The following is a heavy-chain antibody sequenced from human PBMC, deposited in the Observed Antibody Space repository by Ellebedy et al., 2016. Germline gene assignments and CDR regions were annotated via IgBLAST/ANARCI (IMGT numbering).Heavy chain of an antibody. J-gene: IGHJ6*02. CDR1: GFTFSGSA. CDR3: TSPRSKLVVAATKGYYYYGMDV. Sequence: GGSLRLSXAASGFTFSGSAMHWVRQASGKGLEWVGRIRSKANSYATAYAASVKGRFTISRDDSKNTAYLQMNSLKTEDTAVYYCTSPRSKLVVAATKGYYYYGMDVWGQGTTVTVSS. D-gene: IGHD2-15*01. CDR2: IRSKANSYAT. V-gene: IGHV3-73*01.